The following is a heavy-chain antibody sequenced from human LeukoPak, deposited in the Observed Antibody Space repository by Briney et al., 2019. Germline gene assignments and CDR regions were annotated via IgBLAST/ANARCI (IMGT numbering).Heavy chain of an antibody. J-gene: IGHJ6*02. CDR1: EFTFSDYY. D-gene: IGHD6-13*01. V-gene: IGHV3-11*01. CDR2: ISSSGSTI. Sequence: GGSLRLSCAASEFTFSDYYMSWIRQAPGKGLEWVSYISSSGSTIYYADSVKGRFTISRDNAKNSLYLQMNSLRAEDTAVYYCAREEPAAGPQTNYYYYYGMDVWGQGTTVTVSS. CDR3: AREEPAAGPQTNYYYYYGMDV.